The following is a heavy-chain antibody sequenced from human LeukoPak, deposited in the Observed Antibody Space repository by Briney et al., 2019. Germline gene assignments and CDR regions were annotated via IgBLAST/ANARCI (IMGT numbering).Heavy chain of an antibody. V-gene: IGHV4-59*01. CDR1: GGSTSSYY. CDR2: IYYSGNT. D-gene: IGHD4/OR15-4a*01. Sequence: KPSQSLSLTCTFSGGSTSSYYWSWIRQPAGKGLEWIGNIYYSGNTNYNPSLKSRVTISVDTSKNQFSLKLRSVTAADTAVYYCAREPRAFNYGDYYYYMDVWGQGTMVTVSS. J-gene: IGHJ6*02. CDR3: AREPRAFNYGDYYYYMDV.